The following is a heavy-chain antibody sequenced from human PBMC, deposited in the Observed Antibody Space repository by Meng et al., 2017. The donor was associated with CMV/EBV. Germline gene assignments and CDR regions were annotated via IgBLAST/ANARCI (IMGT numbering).Heavy chain of an antibody. V-gene: IGHV1-46*01. CDR3: ARSELWFGELLDY. Sequence: ASGSTFTSYYLHWVRQAPGQGLEWMGIINPSGGSTSYAQKFQGRVTMTRDTSTSTVYMELSSLRSEDTAVYYCARSELWFGELLDYWGQGTLVTVSS. D-gene: IGHD3-10*01. CDR1: GSTFTSYY. J-gene: IGHJ4*02. CDR2: INPSGGST.